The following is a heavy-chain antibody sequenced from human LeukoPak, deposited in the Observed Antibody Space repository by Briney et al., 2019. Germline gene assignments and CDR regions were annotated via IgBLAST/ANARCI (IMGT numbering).Heavy chain of an antibody. J-gene: IGHJ4*02. CDR1: GFTFSSYG. CDR3: VIGGSQLVPNSSDS. Sequence: GGSLRLSCAASGFTFSSYGMHWVRQAPGKGLEWVAFIRYDGSNKYYADSVKGRFTISRDNSKNTLYLQMNSLRAEDTEVYYCVIGGSQLVPNSSDSSGQGTLVTVSS. D-gene: IGHD6-6*01. V-gene: IGHV3-30*02. CDR2: IRYDGSNK.